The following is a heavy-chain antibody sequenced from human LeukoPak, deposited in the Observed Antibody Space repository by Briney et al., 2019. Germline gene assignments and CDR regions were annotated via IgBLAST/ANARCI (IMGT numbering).Heavy chain of an antibody. CDR3: ATDTVGATGIFDY. CDR2: INPSGGST. V-gene: IGHV1-46*01. CDR1: GYTFTSYY. Sequence: ASVKVSCKASGYTFTSYYMHWVRQAPGQGLEWMGIINPSGGSTSYAQKFQGRVTMTRGTSTSTVYMEVSSLTSEDTAVYYCATDTVGATGIFDYWGQGTLVTVSS. D-gene: IGHD1-26*01. J-gene: IGHJ4*02.